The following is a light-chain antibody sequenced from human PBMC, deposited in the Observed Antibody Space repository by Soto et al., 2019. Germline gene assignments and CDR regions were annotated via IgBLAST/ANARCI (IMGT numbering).Light chain of an antibody. CDR2: EAS. V-gene: IGKV3-11*01. CDR3: QQRTNWLT. Sequence: EIVLTQSPATLSVSPGERATLSCRASQSVGSNLAWYQQKPGQAPRLLISEASNRATGIPARFSGSGSGTDFTLTINSLEPEDFAVYYCQQRTNWLTFGGGTKVDIK. J-gene: IGKJ4*01. CDR1: QSVGSN.